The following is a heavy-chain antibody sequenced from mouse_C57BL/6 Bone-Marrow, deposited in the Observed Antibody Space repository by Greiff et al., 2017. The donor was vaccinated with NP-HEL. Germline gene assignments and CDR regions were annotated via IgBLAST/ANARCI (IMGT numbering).Heavy chain of an antibody. Sequence: EVKLVESEGGLVQPGSSMKLSCTASGFTFSDYYMAWVRQVPEKGLEWVANINYDGSSTYYLDSLKSRFIISRDNAKNILYLQMSSLKSEDTATYYCARGTGGYYFDYWGQGTTLTVSS. V-gene: IGHV5-16*01. J-gene: IGHJ2*01. CDR1: GFTFSDYY. CDR2: INYDGSST. CDR3: ARGTGGYYFDY.